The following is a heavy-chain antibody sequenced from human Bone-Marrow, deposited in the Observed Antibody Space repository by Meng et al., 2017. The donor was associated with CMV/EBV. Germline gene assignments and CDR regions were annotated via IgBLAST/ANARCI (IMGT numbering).Heavy chain of an antibody. CDR3: AKWLPWRKYSSSSAPISY. D-gene: IGHD6-6*01. CDR1: GFTFSSYG. V-gene: IGHV3-33*06. CDR2: IWYDGSNK. J-gene: IGHJ4*02. Sequence: GGSLRLSCAASGFTFSSYGMHWVRQAPGKGLEWVAVIWYDGSNKYYADSVKGRFTISRDNSKNTLYLQMNSLRAEDTAVYYCAKWLPWRKYSSSSAPISYWGQGTLVTVSS.